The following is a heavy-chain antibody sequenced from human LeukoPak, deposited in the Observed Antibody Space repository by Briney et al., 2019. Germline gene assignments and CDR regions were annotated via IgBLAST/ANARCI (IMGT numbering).Heavy chain of an antibody. CDR3: AKGGEWLVASAYYYYYMDV. V-gene: IGHV4-59*01. D-gene: IGHD6-19*01. CDR1: GGSISSYY. Sequence: SETLSLTCTVSGGSISSYYWSWIRQPPGKGLEWIGYIYYSGSTNYNPSLKSRVTISVDTSKNQFSLKLSSVTAADTAVYYCAKGGEWLVASAYYYYYMDVWGKGTTVTISS. J-gene: IGHJ6*03. CDR2: IYYSGST.